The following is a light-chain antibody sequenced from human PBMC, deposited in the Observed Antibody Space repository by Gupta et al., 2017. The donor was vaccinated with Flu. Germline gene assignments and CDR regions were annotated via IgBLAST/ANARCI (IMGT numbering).Light chain of an antibody. CDR3: QHHRHPPWT. V-gene: IGKV3-20*01. Sequence: DILLTQSPGTLSLSPGERVILSCRTSQTVSNSYLDWYQQRPGQAPRLLIYGASNRATGIPDIFSGSGSGTDFTLTITRVEPEDSAVYYCQHHRHPPWTFGQGTKVEIK. J-gene: IGKJ1*01. CDR1: QTVSNSY. CDR2: GAS.